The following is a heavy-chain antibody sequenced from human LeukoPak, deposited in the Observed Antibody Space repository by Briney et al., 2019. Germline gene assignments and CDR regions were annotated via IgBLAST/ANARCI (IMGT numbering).Heavy chain of an antibody. D-gene: IGHD2-21*02. CDR2: INPSGGST. V-gene: IGHV1-46*01. CDR3: ARGCGREAGGDCYSSLYWYFDL. J-gene: IGHJ2*01. CDR1: GYTFTSYY. Sequence: ASAKVSCKASGYTFTSYYMHWVRQAPGQGLEWMGIINPSGGSTSYAQKFQGRVTMTRDTSTSTVYMELSSLRSEDTAVYYCARGCGREAGGDCYSSLYWYFDLWGRGTLVTVSS.